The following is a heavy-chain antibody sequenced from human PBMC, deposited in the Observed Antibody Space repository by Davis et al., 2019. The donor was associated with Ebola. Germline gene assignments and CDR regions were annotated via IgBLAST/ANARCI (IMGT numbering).Heavy chain of an antibody. CDR3: AKSKGGFDY. J-gene: IGHJ4*02. D-gene: IGHD3-16*01. Sequence: GESLKISCAASGFTFSSYGMHWVRQAPGKGLEWVAAISYDGSNKYYADSVKGRFTISRDNSKNTLYLQMNSLRAEDTAVYYCAKSKGGFDYWGQGTLVNVSS. CDR1: GFTFSSYG. V-gene: IGHV3-30*18. CDR2: ISYDGSNK.